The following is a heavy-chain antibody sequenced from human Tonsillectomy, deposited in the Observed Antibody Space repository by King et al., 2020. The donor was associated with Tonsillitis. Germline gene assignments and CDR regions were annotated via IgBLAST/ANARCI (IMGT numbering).Heavy chain of an antibody. CDR1: GFTFSNYW. J-gene: IGHJ6*02. D-gene: IGHD1-26*01. V-gene: IGHV3-74*01. CDR2: INSDGSIT. Sequence: QLVESGGGLVQPGGSLRLSCAASGFTFSNYWMHWVRQAPGRGLVWVSRINSDGSITSYADSVKGRFTISRDNAKNTVYLQMNSLRAEDTALYHCARELVPIYYYYGMDVWGQGTTVTVSS. CDR3: ARELVPIYYYYGMDV.